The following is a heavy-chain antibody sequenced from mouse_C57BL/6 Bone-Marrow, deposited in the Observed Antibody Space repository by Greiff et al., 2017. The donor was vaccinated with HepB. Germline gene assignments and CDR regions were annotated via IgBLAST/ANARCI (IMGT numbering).Heavy chain of an antibody. J-gene: IGHJ4*01. Sequence: VQLQQPGAELVMPGASVKLSCKASGYTFTSYWMHWVKQRPGQGLEWIGEIDPSDSYTNYNQKFKGKSTLTVDKSSSTAYMQLSSLTSEDSAVYYCASPFTRADAMDYWGQGTSGTVSS. V-gene: IGHV1-69*01. CDR2: IDPSDSYT. CDR1: GYTFTSYW. CDR3: ASPFTRADAMDY. D-gene: IGHD3-1*01.